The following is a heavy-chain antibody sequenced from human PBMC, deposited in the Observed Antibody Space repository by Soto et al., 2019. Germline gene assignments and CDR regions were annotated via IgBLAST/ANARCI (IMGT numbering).Heavy chain of an antibody. CDR2: IYYTGST. J-gene: IGHJ4*02. D-gene: IGHD5-12*01. CDR3: ARFRDGYTFDY. Sequence: SETLSLTCTVSGGSISGYYWSWIRRPPGEALDWIGYIYYTGSTNYNPSLKSRVIISVDPSKNQFSLHLSSVTAADTAVYYCARFRDGYTFDYWGRGTLVTVSS. CDR1: GGSISGYY. V-gene: IGHV4-59*01.